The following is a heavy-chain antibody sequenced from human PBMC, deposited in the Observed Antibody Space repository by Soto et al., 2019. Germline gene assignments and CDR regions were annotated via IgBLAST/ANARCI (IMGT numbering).Heavy chain of an antibody. Sequence: LRLSCAASGFNFGTYGMHWVRQAPGKGLEWVAVISYDGSNKYYADSVKGRFTISRDNSKNTLYLQMNSLRAEDTAVYYCARGPDYDILTGSFDYWGQGTLVTVSS. D-gene: IGHD3-9*01. CDR2: ISYDGSNK. CDR3: ARGPDYDILTGSFDY. CDR1: GFNFGTYG. J-gene: IGHJ4*02. V-gene: IGHV3-30*19.